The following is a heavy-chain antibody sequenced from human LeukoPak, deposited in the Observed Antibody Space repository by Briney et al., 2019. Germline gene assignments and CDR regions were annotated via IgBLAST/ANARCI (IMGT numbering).Heavy chain of an antibody. CDR3: TTDDPAVGRGEIDY. CDR2: IKSKTSGEQK. V-gene: IGHV3-15*01. D-gene: IGHD6-13*01. Sequence: GGSLRLSCAASGFTFSSAWLTWVRQAPGKGLEWVGRIKSKTSGEQKDYAAPVKGRFTISRDDSQNTLSLQMNSLKTEDTAVYYCTTDDPAVGRGEIDYWGQGTLVTVSS. CDR1: GFTFSSAW. J-gene: IGHJ4*02.